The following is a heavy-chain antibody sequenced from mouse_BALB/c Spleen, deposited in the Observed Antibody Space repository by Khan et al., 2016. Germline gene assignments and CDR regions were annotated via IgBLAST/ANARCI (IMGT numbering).Heavy chain of an antibody. J-gene: IGHJ4*01. CDR1: GYPFTNYG. V-gene: IGHV9-3-1*01. CDR2: INTYTGQP. D-gene: IGHD4-1*01. Sequence: LVESGPELKKPGETVKISCKASGYPFTNYGMNWVKQAPGKGLKWMGWINTYTGQPTYDDDFKGRFAFSLETSATTAYLQINNLKNEDTATYCCAREDWDGYAMDYWGQGTSVTVSS. CDR3: AREDWDGYAMDY.